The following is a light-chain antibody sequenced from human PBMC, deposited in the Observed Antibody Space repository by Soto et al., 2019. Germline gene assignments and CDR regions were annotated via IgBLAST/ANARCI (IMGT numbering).Light chain of an antibody. CDR3: QQYGSSPLT. CDR1: QSVSSSY. Sequence: EIVLTQSPGTLSLSPGERATLSCRASQSVSSSYLAWYQQKPGQAPRLLIYGASSRDTGIPDRFSGIGSGTDFTLTISRLEPEDFAVYYCQQYGSSPLTFGGGTKVEIK. J-gene: IGKJ4*01. V-gene: IGKV3-20*01. CDR2: GAS.